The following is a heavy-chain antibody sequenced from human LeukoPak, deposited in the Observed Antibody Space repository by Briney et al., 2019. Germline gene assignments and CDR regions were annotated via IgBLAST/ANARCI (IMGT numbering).Heavy chain of an antibody. J-gene: IGHJ4*02. CDR3: ARDIGSGWYDACDY. Sequence: GGSLRLSCVTSGFNVRTNFMSWVRQAPGKGLEWVSVIHSGGDTYYADSVKGRFTISRDNSENTVYLQMSSLRAEDTAVYYCARDIGSGWYDACDYWGQGTLVTVSS. CDR2: IHSGGDT. CDR1: GFNVRTNF. D-gene: IGHD6-19*01. V-gene: IGHV3-66*01.